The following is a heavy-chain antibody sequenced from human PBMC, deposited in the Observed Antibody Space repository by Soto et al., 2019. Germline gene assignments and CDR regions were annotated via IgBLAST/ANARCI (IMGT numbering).Heavy chain of an antibody. CDR1: GFIFSDSA. V-gene: IGHV3-73*02. Sequence: EVQLVESGGGLVQPGGSLKLSCAASGFIFSDSALHWVRQASGKGLEWVGRIRRKANNYAITYAASVEGRFAIARDDSKNKDYLQMNSLISEDTAIYYCTRGIDVWSGYPRSYLDYWGQGTLVTVSS. D-gene: IGHD3-3*01. CDR2: IRRKANNYAI. CDR3: TRGIDVWSGYPRSYLDY. J-gene: IGHJ4*02.